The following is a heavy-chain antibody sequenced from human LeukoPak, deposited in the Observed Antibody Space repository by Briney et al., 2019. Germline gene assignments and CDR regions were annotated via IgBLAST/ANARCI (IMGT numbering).Heavy chain of an antibody. D-gene: IGHD5-24*01. CDR1: GGSISSWY. V-gene: IGHV4-59*01. CDR3: ARWRRDGYNFDY. Sequence: SETLSLTCTVSGGSISSWYWSWIRQPPGKGLEWIGYIYYSGSTNYNPSLKSRVTISVDTSKNQFSLKLSSVTAADTAVYYCARWRRDGYNFDYWGQGTLVTVSS. J-gene: IGHJ4*02. CDR2: IYYSGST.